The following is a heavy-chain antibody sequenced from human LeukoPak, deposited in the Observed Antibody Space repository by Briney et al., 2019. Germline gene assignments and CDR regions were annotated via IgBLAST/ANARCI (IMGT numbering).Heavy chain of an antibody. CDR3: ARNLGHYDFWSGYYKDDAFDI. Sequence: PGGSLRLSCAASGFTFSSYWMHWVRQAPGKGLVWVSRINSDGSSTSYADSVKGRFTISRDNAKNTLHLQMNSLRAEDTAVYYCARNLGHYDFWSGYYKDDAFDIWGQGTMVTVSS. CDR2: INSDGSST. V-gene: IGHV3-74*01. CDR1: GFTFSSYW. J-gene: IGHJ3*02. D-gene: IGHD3-3*01.